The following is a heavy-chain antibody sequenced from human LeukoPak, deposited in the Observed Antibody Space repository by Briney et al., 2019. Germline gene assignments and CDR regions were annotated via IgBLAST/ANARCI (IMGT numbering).Heavy chain of an antibody. V-gene: IGHV3-7*03. CDR2: IKQDGSEK. D-gene: IGHD2-2*01. J-gene: IGHJ2*01. Sequence: PGGSLRLSCSASGFTFSCYWMSWVRQAPGKGLAWVANIKQDGSEKYYVDSVKGRFTVSRDNAKNSLYLQMNSLRAEDTAVYYCARVSGYCSSTSCYVSMWYFDLWGRGTLVTVSS. CDR3: ARVSGYCSSTSCYVSMWYFDL. CDR1: GFTFSCYW.